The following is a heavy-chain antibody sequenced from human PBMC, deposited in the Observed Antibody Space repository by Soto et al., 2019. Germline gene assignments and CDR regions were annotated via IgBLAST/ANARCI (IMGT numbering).Heavy chain of an antibody. CDR3: AKNGCGGDCYSSVAGNWFDP. Sequence: GGSLRLSCVASGFTFSDNVMSWVRQAPGKGLEWISIRSGSGGSTYYADSVKGRFTISIDNSNNTLYLQMHSLTAADTAVYYCAKNGCGGDCYSSVAGNWFDPWGQGTRVTVSS. CDR2: RSGSGGST. V-gene: IGHV3-23*01. CDR1: GFTFSDNV. J-gene: IGHJ5*02. D-gene: IGHD2-21*02.